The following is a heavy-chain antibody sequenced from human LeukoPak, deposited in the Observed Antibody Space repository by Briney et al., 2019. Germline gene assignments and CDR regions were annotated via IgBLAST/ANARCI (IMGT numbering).Heavy chain of an antibody. CDR1: GGTFSSYA. CDR3: ARGYYDSSGYYVYYFDY. D-gene: IGHD3-22*01. V-gene: IGHV1-69*05. Sequence: SVKVSCRASGGTFSSYAISWVQQAPGQGLEWMGGIIPIFGTANYAQKFQGRVTITTDESTSTAYMELSSLRSEDTAVYYCARGYYDSSGYYVYYFDYWGQGTLVTVSS. CDR2: IIPIFGTA. J-gene: IGHJ4*02.